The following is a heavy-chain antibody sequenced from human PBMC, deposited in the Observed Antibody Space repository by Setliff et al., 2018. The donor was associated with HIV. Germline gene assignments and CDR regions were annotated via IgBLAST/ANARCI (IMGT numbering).Heavy chain of an antibody. D-gene: IGHD6-13*01. V-gene: IGHV1-24*01. CDR1: GYTFSSYG. CDR3: ATDPGYSSTWYSESFQH. J-gene: IGHJ1*01. CDR2: FDPEDGET. Sequence: GASVKVSCKASGYTFSSYGISWVRQAPGQGLEWMANFDPEDGETFYAQKFQGRLTMTEDTSTDTAYMELSSLRSDDTAMYYCATDPGYSSTWYSESFQHWGQGTVVTVSS.